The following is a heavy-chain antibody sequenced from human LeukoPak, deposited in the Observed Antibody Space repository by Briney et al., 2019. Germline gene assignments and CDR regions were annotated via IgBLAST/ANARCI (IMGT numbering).Heavy chain of an antibody. Sequence: ASVKVSCKASGYTFTSYDINWVRQATGQGLEWMGWMNPNSGNTGYAQKLQGRVTMTTDTSTSTAYMELRSPRSDDTAVYYCARDVRGIGYCSGGSCPAYYYYGMDVWGQGTTVTVSS. D-gene: IGHD2-15*01. J-gene: IGHJ6*02. CDR3: ARDVRGIGYCSGGSCPAYYYYGMDV. CDR2: MNPNSGNT. V-gene: IGHV1-8*01. CDR1: GYTFTSYD.